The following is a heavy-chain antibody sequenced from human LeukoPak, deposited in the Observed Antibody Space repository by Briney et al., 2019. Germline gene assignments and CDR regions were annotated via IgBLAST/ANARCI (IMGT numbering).Heavy chain of an antibody. V-gene: IGHV3-23*01. D-gene: IGHD6-19*01. J-gene: IGHJ4*02. CDR3: AKAIAVAGY. CDR2: ISGSGDST. Sequence: SGETLRLSCAASGFTFSSYGMSWVRQAPGKGLEWVSTISGSGDSTYYADSVKGRFTISRDNSKNTLYLQMSSLRAEDTAVYYCAKAIAVAGYWGQGTLVTVSS. CDR1: GFTFSSYG.